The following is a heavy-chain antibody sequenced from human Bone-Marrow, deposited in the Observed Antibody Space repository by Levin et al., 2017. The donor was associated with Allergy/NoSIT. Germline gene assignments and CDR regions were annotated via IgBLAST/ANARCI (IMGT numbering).Heavy chain of an antibody. CDR2: IKQDGSEK. V-gene: IGHV3-7*01. D-gene: IGHD2-15*01. J-gene: IGHJ4*02. CDR1: GFTFSTYW. Sequence: SGGSLRLSCAASGFTFSTYWMSWVRQAPGKGLEWVANIKQDGSEKYYVDSVKGRFTISRDNAKDSLYLQMNSLRAEDTAAYYCARCRDGGYCNGGNAYWGQGTLVTVSS. CDR3: ARCRDGGYCNGGNAY.